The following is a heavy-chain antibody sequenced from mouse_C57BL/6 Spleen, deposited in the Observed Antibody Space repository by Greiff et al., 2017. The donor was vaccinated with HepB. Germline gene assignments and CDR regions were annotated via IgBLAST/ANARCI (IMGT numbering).Heavy chain of an antibody. CDR1: GYSFTGYY. CDR2: INPSAGGT. V-gene: IGHV1-42*01. Sequence: EVQLQQSGPELVKPGASVKISCKASGYSFTGYYMNWVKQSPEKSLEWIGEINPSAGGTTYNQKFKAKATLTVDKSSSTAYMQLKSLTSEDSAVYYCARSGYDYPYWGQGTSVTVSS. D-gene: IGHD2-4*01. J-gene: IGHJ4*01. CDR3: ARSGYDYPY.